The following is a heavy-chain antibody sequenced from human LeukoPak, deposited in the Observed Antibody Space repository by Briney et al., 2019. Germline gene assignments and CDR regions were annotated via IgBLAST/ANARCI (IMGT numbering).Heavy chain of an antibody. CDR2: IFHTGST. Sequence: GSLRLSCAASGFTFSDYYMNWIRQAPGKGLEWIGQIFHTGSTNYNPSLKSRVTISLDESKNQFSLKPSSVTAADTAVYYCARDLSVKIGFATHRPFDPWGQGTLVTVSS. D-gene: IGHD1-14*01. CDR1: GFTFSDYY. V-gene: IGHV4-34*12. J-gene: IGHJ5*02. CDR3: ARDLSVKIGFATHRPFDP.